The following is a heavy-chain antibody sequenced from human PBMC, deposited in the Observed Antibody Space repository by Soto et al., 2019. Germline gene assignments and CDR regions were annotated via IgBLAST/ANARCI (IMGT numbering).Heavy chain of an antibody. V-gene: IGHV1-2*02. CDR3: ARNRSGYDP. D-gene: IGHD5-12*01. Sequence: QVQLAQSGAEVKKPGASVKVSCKASGYIFTDYYVHWVRQAPGQGLEWMGWIHPNSGDTNYAQKFQGRVTMTRDTSISTAYMEVNRLTSDDTAVYHCARNRSGYDPWGQGTTVTVSS. CDR1: GYIFTDYY. J-gene: IGHJ6*02. CDR2: IHPNSGDT.